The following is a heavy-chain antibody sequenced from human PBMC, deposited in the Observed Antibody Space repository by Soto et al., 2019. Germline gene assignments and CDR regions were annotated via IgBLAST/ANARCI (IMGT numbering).Heavy chain of an antibody. CDR3: ASLKRGYSGYEPYYYYYYMDG. V-gene: IGHV1-18*01. J-gene: IGHJ6*03. CDR1: GYTFTSYG. Sequence: KSFGASVKVSCKASGYTFTSYGISWVRQAPGQGLEWMGWISAYHSNPNSAQKLQGRVHMTTDTSTSTAYMELRSLRSDDTAVYYCASLKRGYSGYEPYYYYYYMDGRGKGTTVTVSS. CDR2: ISAYHSNP. D-gene: IGHD5-12*01.